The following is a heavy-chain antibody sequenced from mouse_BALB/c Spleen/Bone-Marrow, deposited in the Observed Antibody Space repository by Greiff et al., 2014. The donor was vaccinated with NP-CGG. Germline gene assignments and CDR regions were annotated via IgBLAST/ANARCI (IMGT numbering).Heavy chain of an antibody. Sequence: DLVKPGASVKLSCKASGYTFTSYWINWIKQRPGQGLEWIGRIPPGSGXXXXXXXXXXXXXXXXXXXXTTANIQLSSLSSEDSAVYFCARGSYYYGSSAPWFAYWGQGTLITVAT. CDR3: ARGSYYYGSSAPWFAY. J-gene: IGHJ3*01. CDR1: GYTFTSYW. D-gene: IGHD1-1*01. CDR2: IPPGSGXX. V-gene: IGHV1S41*01.